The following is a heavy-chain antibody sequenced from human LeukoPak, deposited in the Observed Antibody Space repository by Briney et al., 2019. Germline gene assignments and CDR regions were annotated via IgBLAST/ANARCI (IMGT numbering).Heavy chain of an antibody. D-gene: IGHD3-3*01. V-gene: IGHV1-2*02. CDR3: ARAEMSPFWSASYSGSYSFDY. J-gene: IGHJ4*02. CDR2: INPNSGGT. CDR1: GYTFTGYY. Sequence: ASVKVSCKASGYTFTGYYIHWVRQAPGQGLEWLGCINPNSGGTNYAQKFQGRVTMTRDTSIRTAYLHLSGLSSDDTAVYFCARAEMSPFWSASYSGSYSFDYWGQGTLVTASS.